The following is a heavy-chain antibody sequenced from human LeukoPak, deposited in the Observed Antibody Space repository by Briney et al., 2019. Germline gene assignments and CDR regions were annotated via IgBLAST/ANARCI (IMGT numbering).Heavy chain of an antibody. J-gene: IGHJ2*01. D-gene: IGHD2-21*02. CDR3: ARLVRYVTSSGISFPDL. CDR1: GGSITSNY. V-gene: IGHV4-59*08. Sequence: PSETLSLTCTVSGGSITSNYWSWIRQPPGKGLEWIGYIFYSGNTNYNPSLKSRVTISLDMSKTQFSLKLSSVTAADTAVYYCARLVRYVTSSGISFPDLWGGGTLVTVSS. CDR2: IFYSGNT.